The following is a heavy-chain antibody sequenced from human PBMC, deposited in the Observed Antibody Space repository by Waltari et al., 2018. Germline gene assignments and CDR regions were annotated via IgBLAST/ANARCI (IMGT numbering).Heavy chain of an antibody. CDR1: GYTFTGYY. CDR3: ARMYYYDSSGYLYNWFDP. CDR2: INPNSGGT. D-gene: IGHD3-22*01. V-gene: IGHV1-2*06. Sequence: QVQLVQSGAEVKKPGASVKVSCKASGYTFTGYYMHWVRQAPGHGLEWMGRINPNSGGTNYAQKFQGRVTMTRDTSISTAYMELSRLRSDDTAVYYCARMYYYDSSGYLYNWFDPWGQGTLVTVSS. J-gene: IGHJ5*02.